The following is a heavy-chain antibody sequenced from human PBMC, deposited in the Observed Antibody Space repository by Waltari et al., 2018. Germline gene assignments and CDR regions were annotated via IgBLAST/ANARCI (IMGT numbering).Heavy chain of an antibody. CDR3: VTGLTTVTAKDYFDH. CDR2: IKQDGSEK. CDR1: GMTFCTYW. J-gene: IGHJ4*02. D-gene: IGHD4-17*01. Sequence: EVQLVESGGGSVQPGGSLRLSCAASGMTFCTYWMKWVRQAPGKGLEWGANIKQDGSEKNYVDSVEGRFSISRDNAQNSLYLQMNSLRAEDTAIYYCVTGLTTVTAKDYFDHWGQGALVTVS. V-gene: IGHV3-7*01.